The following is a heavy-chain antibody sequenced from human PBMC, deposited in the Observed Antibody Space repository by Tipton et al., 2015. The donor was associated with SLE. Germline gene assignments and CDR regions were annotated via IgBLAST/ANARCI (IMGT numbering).Heavy chain of an antibody. CDR2: ISSSSSYT. V-gene: IGHV3-11*06. CDR3: ARVGRPWVYGDWSWYFDL. J-gene: IGHJ2*01. Sequence: SLRLSCAASGFTFSDYYMSWIRQAPGKGLEWVSYISSSSSYTNYADSVKGRFTISRDNAKNSLCLQMNSLRAEDTAVYYCARVGRPWVYGDWSWYFDLWGRGTLVTVSS. CDR1: GFTFSDYY. D-gene: IGHD2-21*01.